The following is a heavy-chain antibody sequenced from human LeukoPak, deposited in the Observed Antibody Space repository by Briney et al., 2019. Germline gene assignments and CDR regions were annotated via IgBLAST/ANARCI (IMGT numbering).Heavy chain of an antibody. CDR2: ISSSSSYI. J-gene: IGHJ4*02. Sequence: PGGSLRLSCAASGFTFSSYSMNWVRQAPGKGPEWVSSISSSSSYIYYADSVKGRFTISRDNAKNSLYLQMNSLRAEDTAVYYCAKDTSSIAVAGYYFDYWGQGTLVTVSS. V-gene: IGHV3-21*04. D-gene: IGHD6-19*01. CDR1: GFTFSSYS. CDR3: AKDTSSIAVAGYYFDY.